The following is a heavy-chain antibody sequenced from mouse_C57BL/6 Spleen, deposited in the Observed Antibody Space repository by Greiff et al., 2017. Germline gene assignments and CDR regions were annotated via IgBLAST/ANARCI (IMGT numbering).Heavy chain of an antibody. CDR3: ARSGDSSGPYAMDY. D-gene: IGHD3-2*02. Sequence: VQLQQSGPELVKPGASVKISCKASGYTFTDYYMNWVKQSHGKSLEWIGDINPNNGGTSYNQKFKGKATLTVDKSSSTAYMELRSLTSEDSAVYYCARSGDSSGPYAMDYWGQGTSGTVSS. V-gene: IGHV1-26*01. J-gene: IGHJ4*01. CDR1: GYTFTDYY. CDR2: INPNNGGT.